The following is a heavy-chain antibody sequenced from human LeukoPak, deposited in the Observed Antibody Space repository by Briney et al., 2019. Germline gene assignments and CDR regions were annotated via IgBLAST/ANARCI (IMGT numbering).Heavy chain of an antibody. CDR1: GGTFSSYA. D-gene: IGHD3-3*01. J-gene: IGHJ4*02. V-gene: IGHV1-69*04. Sequence: SVKVSCKASGGTFSSYAISWVRQAPGQGLEWMGRIIPILGIANYAQKFQGRVTITADKSTSTAYMELSSLRSEDTAVYYCARESVTIFGVVIRPYYFDYWGQGTLVTVSS. CDR3: ARESVTIFGVVIRPYYFDY. CDR2: IIPILGIA.